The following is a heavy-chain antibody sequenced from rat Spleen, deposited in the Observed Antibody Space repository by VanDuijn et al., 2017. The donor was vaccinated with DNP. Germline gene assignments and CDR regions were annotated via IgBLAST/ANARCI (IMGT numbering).Heavy chain of an antibody. J-gene: IGHJ4*01. D-gene: IGHD3-1*01. CDR3: TTWGSASYAMDA. V-gene: IGHV5-27*01. Sequence: EVQLVESGGGLVQPGRSLKLSCAASGFTFSNYGMAWVRQAPTKGLEWVASITNSGGSTYYRDSVKGRFTISRDNAKSTLYLQMDSLRSEDTATYYCTTWGSASYAMDAWGQGTSVTVSS. CDR1: GFTFSNYG. CDR2: ITNSGGST.